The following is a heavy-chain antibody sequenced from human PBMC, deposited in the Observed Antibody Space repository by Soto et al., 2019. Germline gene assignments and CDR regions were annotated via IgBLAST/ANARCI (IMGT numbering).Heavy chain of an antibody. CDR1: GFTFDDYA. Sequence: EVQLVESGGGLVQPGRSLRLSCAASGFTFDDYAMHWVRQTPGKGLEWVSGITWNSGTIGYADSVKGRFTISRDNGKNSLYLQMHSLRPEDTALYYCAKDHYVSAIYGMDVWGQGTTVTVSS. CDR2: ITWNSGTI. CDR3: AKDHYVSAIYGMDV. D-gene: IGHD3-10*01. V-gene: IGHV3-9*01. J-gene: IGHJ6*02.